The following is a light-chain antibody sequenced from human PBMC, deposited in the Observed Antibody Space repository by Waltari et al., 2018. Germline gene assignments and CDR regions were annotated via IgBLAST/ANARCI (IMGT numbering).Light chain of an antibody. Sequence: ESVLTQSPDTLSLSPGGRATLSCRASQTIRTYLAWYQQKPRQAPRHLSLDASSRATGIPAKFSGSASGTDFTRTVSNLEPEDFAIYYCQQRSNWPYTFGQGTRVEIK. CDR1: QTIRTY. CDR2: DAS. CDR3: QQRSNWPYT. V-gene: IGKV3-11*01. J-gene: IGKJ2*01.